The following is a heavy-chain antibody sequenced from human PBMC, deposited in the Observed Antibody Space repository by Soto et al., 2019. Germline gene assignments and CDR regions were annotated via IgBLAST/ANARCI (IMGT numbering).Heavy chain of an antibody. J-gene: IGHJ4*02. CDR3: AKDSSPYSSSWCFFDY. CDR1: GFTFSSYA. CDR2: ISGSGGST. D-gene: IGHD6-13*01. Sequence: EVQLLESGGGLVQPGGSLRLSCAASGFTFSSYAMSWVRQAPGKGLEWVSAISGSGGSTYYADSVKGRFTISRDNSKNTLYLQMNSLRAEDTAVYYCAKDSSPYSSSWCFFDYWGQGTLVTVSS. V-gene: IGHV3-23*01.